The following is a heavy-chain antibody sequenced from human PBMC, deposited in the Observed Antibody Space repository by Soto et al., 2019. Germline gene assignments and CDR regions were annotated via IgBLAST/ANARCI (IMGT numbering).Heavy chain of an antibody. CDR2: ISSSSSYI. J-gene: IGHJ6*03. CDR1: GFTFSSYS. V-gene: IGHV3-21*01. CDR3: ARGVGPSTYYYYMDV. Sequence: GGSLRLSCAASGFTFSSYSMNWVRQAPGKGLEWVSSISSSSSYIYYADSVKGRFTISRDNAKNSLYLQMNSLRAEDTAVYYCARGVGPSTYYYYMDVWGKGTTVTVSS. D-gene: IGHD2-2*01.